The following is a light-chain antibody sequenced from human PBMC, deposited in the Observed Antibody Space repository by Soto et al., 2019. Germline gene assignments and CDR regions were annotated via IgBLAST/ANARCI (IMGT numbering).Light chain of an antibody. V-gene: IGKV1-5*03. J-gene: IGKJ2*01. CDR1: QSISNW. CDR3: QQYDRFPYT. Sequence: DIQMTQSPSTLSASVGDTVTITCRASQSISNWLAWYQQKPGQAPKRQIHKASSLESGVPSWFSGSGFGTKFTYTISSLQPDDFATFYCQQYDRFPYTCGQGTKLEIK. CDR2: KAS.